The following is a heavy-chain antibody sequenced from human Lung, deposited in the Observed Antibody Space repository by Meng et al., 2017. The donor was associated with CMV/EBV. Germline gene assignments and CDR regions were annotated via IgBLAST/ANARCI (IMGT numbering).Heavy chain of an antibody. D-gene: IGHD3-10*01. CDR2: ISSSSSYI. V-gene: IGHV3-21*01. CDR1: GFTFSSYS. J-gene: IGHJ4*02. Sequence: GGSXRLSCAASGFTFSSYSMNWVRQAPGKGLEWVSSISSSSSYIYYADSVKGRFTISRDNAKNSLYLQMNSLRAEDTAVYYCARVLFMGSYFFDYLGQGTLVTVSS. CDR3: ARVLFMGSYFFDY.